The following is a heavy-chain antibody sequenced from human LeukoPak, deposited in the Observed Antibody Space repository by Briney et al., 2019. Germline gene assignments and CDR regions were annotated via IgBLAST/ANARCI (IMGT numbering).Heavy chain of an antibody. Sequence: GGSLRLSCAASGFTFSNAWMSWVRQAPGKGLEWVGRIKSKTDGRTTDYAAPVKGRFTISRDDSKNTLYLQMNSLKTADTAVYYCTVSRWELFLYWGQGTLVTVSS. CDR2: IKSKTDGRTT. CDR3: TVSRWELFLY. J-gene: IGHJ4*02. D-gene: IGHD1-26*01. CDR1: GFTFSNAW. V-gene: IGHV3-15*01.